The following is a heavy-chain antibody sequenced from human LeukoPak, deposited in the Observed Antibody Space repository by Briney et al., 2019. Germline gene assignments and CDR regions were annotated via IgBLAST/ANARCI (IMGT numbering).Heavy chain of an antibody. Sequence: GGSLRLSCAASGFIVSSYYMNWVRQAPGKGLEWVSVIYSGGSTYYADSVKGRFTISRDNSKNTLYLQMNSLRAEDTAVYYCTSGLMITFGGVIAHDDYWGQGTLVTVSS. V-gene: IGHV3-66*01. J-gene: IGHJ4*02. CDR2: IYSGGST. CDR3: TSGLMITFGGVIAHDDY. CDR1: GFIVSSYY. D-gene: IGHD3-16*02.